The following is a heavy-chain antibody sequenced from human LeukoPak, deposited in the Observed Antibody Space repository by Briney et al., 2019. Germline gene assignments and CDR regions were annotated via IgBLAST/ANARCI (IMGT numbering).Heavy chain of an antibody. D-gene: IGHD3-10*01. CDR3: ARDRGLMPFDY. CDR1: GGSISSYY. V-gene: IGHV4-59*01. CDR2: IYYSGST. Sequence: SETLSLTCTVSGGSISSYYWSWSRQPPGKGLEWIGYIYYSGSTNYNPSLKSRVTISVDTSKNQFSLKLSSVTAADTAVYYCARDRGLMPFDYWGQGTLVTVSS. J-gene: IGHJ4*02.